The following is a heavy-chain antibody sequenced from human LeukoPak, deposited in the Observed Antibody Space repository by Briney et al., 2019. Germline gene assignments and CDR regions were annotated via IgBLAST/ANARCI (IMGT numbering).Heavy chain of an antibody. J-gene: IGHJ4*02. CDR1: GGSISSYY. CDR2: IYYSGST. D-gene: IGHD3-3*01. V-gene: IGHV4-59*01. Sequence: SETLSLTCTVSGGSISSYYWTWIRQPPGKGLEWLGYIYYSGSTNYNPSLKSRVTISPDTSKNQFSLKLSSVTAADTAVYYCARAILSGYPDSWGQGTLVIVFS. CDR3: ARAILSGYPDS.